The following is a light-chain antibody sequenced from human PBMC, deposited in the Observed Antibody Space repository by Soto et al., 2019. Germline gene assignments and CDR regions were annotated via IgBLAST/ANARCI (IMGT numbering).Light chain of an antibody. V-gene: IGLV2-14*03. CDR2: DVS. CDR1: SSEIGAYNY. Sequence: QSVLTQPASVSGSPGQSIIISCTGTSSEIGAYNYVSWYQQHPGKAPKLMIYDVSNRPSGISNRFSASKSGNTASLTISGLQPEDEADYYCSSHSSSSTPYVFGSGTKLTVL. J-gene: IGLJ1*01. CDR3: SSHSSSSTPYV.